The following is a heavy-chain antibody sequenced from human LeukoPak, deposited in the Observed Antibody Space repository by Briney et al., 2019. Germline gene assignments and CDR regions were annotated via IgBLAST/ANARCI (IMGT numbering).Heavy chain of an antibody. CDR2: ISGSGGST. CDR1: GFTFSSYA. D-gene: IGHD2-2*01. J-gene: IGHJ1*01. V-gene: IGHV3-23*01. Sequence: GGSLRLSCAASGFTFSSYAMSWVRQAPGKGLEWVSSISGSGGSTYYADSVKGRFTISRDNSKSTLYLQMNSLRAEDTAVYYCAKDHGVVPAADEYFQHWGQGTLVTVSS. CDR3: AKDHGVVPAADEYFQH.